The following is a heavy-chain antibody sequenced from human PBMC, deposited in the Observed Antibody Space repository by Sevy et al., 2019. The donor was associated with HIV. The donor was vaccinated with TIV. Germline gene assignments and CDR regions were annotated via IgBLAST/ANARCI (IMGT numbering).Heavy chain of an antibody. CDR3: VKGGVTWELLDY. V-gene: IGHV3-30*18. D-gene: IGHD1-26*01. J-gene: IGHJ4*02. CDR1: GFIFSSYG. CDR2: ISYDGSSK. Sequence: GGSLRLSCAASGFIFSSYGMHWVRQAPGKGLEWVTIISYDGSSKYYSDSVKGRFTISRDNSENILYLQMDSLRTDYTAVYYCVKGGVTWELLDYWGQGTLVTVSS.